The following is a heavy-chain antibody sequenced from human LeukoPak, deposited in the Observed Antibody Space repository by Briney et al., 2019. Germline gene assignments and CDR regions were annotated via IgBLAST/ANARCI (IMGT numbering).Heavy chain of an antibody. CDR3: ARLRAFNYDYVWGSYRSDAFDI. Sequence: KAGGSLRLSCAASGFTFSSYSMNWVRQAPGKGLEWVSSISSSSSYIYYADSVKGRFTVSRDNAKNSLYLQMNSLRAEDTAVYYCARLRAFNYDYVWGSYRSDAFDIWGQGTMVTVSS. J-gene: IGHJ3*02. CDR1: GFTFSSYS. CDR2: ISSSSSYI. V-gene: IGHV3-21*01. D-gene: IGHD3-16*02.